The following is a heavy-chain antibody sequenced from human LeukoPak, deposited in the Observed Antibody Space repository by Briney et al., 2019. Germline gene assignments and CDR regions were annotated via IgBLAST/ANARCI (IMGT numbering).Heavy chain of an antibody. D-gene: IGHD3-3*01. CDR3: ARVVRFLEWLPDYYMDV. CDR1: GGSISSYY. Sequence: SETLSLTCTVSGGSISSYYWSWIRQPPGKGLEWIGYIYYSGSTNYDPSLKSRVTISVDTSKNQFSLKLSSVTAADTAVYYCARVVRFLEWLPDYYMDVWGKGTTVTVSS. J-gene: IGHJ6*03. V-gene: IGHV4-59*01. CDR2: IYYSGST.